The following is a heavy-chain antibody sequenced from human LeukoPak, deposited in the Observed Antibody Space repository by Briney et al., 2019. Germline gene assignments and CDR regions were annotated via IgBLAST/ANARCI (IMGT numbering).Heavy chain of an antibody. V-gene: IGHV1-8*01. Sequence: ASVKVSCKASGYTFTSYDINWVRQATGQGLEWMGWMNPNSGNTGYAQKFQGRVTTTRNTSISTAYMELSSLRSDDTAVYYCATEYQLPPYFDYWGQGTLVTVSS. CDR2: MNPNSGNT. J-gene: IGHJ4*02. D-gene: IGHD2-2*01. CDR1: GYTFTSYD. CDR3: ATEYQLPPYFDY.